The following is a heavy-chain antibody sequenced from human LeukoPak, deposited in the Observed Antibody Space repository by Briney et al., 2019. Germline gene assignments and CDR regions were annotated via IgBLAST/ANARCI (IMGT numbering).Heavy chain of an antibody. V-gene: IGHV1-24*01. J-gene: IGHJ4*02. CDR3: ATVRIVVRSYYFDY. CDR1: GYTLTGLS. CDR2: FDPEDGET. Sequence: GASVKVSCKVSGYTLTGLSMHWVRQAPGKGLEWMGGFDPEDGETIYAQKFQGRVTMTEDTSTDTAYMELSSLRSEDTAVYYCATVRIVVRSYYFDYWGQGTLVTVSS. D-gene: IGHD2-15*01.